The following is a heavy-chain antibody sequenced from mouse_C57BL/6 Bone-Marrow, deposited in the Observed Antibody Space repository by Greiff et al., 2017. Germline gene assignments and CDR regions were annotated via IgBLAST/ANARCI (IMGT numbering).Heavy chain of an antibody. CDR3: VRRGYGVYYAIDY. V-gene: IGHV10-1*01. J-gene: IGHJ4*01. CDR2: IRSKSNNYAT. Sequence: EVQLVESGGGLVQPKGSLKLSCAASGFSFNTYAMNWVRQATGKGLEWVARIRSKSNNYATYYADSVKDRFTISRDDSESMLYLQMNHLKTEATAMYYCVRRGYGVYYAIDYWGQGTSLTVSS. CDR1: GFSFNTYA. D-gene: IGHD1-1*01.